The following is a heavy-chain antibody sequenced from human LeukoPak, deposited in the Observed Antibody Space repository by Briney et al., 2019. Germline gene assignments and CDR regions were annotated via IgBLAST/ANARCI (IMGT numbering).Heavy chain of an antibody. V-gene: IGHV3-74*01. CDR1: GFTFSSYW. J-gene: IGHJ4*02. CDR2: INTDGSST. D-gene: IGHD2-2*01. CDR3: AKDHRVVVVPAAIGY. Sequence: GGSLRLSCAASGFTFSSYWMHWVRQAPGKGLVWVSRINTDGSSTSYADSVKGRFTISRDNAKNTLYLQMNSPRAEDTAVYYCAKDHRVVVVPAAIGYWGQGTLVTVSS.